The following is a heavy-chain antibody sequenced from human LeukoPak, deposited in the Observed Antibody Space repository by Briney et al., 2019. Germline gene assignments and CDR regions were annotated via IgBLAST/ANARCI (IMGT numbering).Heavy chain of an antibody. J-gene: IGHJ3*01. CDR1: GASVSTTAYF. CDR2: IYASGNT. CDR3: ASYREAYDLYPHGLDV. V-gene: IGHV4-61*02. Sequence: PSQTLSLTCSVSGASVSTTAYFWNWIRQPAGERLEWIGRIYASGNTHYNPSLKSRVTMSLDTSKNQFSLTMNSVTAADSAVYFCASYREAYDLYPHGLDVWGRGTVVTVSS. D-gene: IGHD5-24*01.